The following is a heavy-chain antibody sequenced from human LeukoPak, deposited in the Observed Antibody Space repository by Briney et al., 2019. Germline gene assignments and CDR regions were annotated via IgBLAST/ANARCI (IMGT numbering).Heavy chain of an antibody. CDR1: GYTFTSYG. J-gene: IGHJ5*02. V-gene: IGHV1-3*01. D-gene: IGHD1-26*01. CDR2: INAGNGNT. CDR3: ARALVGADNWFDP. Sequence: ASVKVSCKASGYTFTSYGINWVRQAPGQRLEWMGWINAGNGNTKYSQKFQGRVTITRDTSASTAYMELSSLRSEDTAVYYCARALVGADNWFDPWGQGTLVTVSS.